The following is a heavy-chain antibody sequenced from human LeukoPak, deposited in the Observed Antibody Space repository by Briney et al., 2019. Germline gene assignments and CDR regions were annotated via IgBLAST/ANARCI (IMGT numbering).Heavy chain of an antibody. D-gene: IGHD1-26*01. CDR3: AKDLKVGATYYYYMDV. V-gene: IGHV3-30*02. CDR1: GFTFSSYW. CDR2: IRFDDTSK. J-gene: IGHJ6*03. Sequence: GGSLRLSCAASGFTFSSYWMHWVRQAPGKGLEWVAFIRFDDTSKFYADSVKGRFTIFRDNSKNMLSLQMNSLRVEDTAVYYCAKDLKVGATYYYYMDVWGKGTTVSVSS.